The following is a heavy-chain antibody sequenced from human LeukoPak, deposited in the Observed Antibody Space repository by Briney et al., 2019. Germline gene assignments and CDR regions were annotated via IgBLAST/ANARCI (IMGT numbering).Heavy chain of an antibody. CDR2: MNPNSGNT. Sequence: ASVKVSCKASGYTFTSYDINWVRQATGQGLEWMGWMNPNSGNTGYARKFQGRVTITRNTSISTAYMELSSLRSEDTAVYYCARHRNQKYSGSYYGWFDPWGQGTLVTVSS. CDR1: GYTFTSYD. J-gene: IGHJ5*02. D-gene: IGHD1-26*01. V-gene: IGHV1-8*03. CDR3: ARHRNQKYSGSYYGWFDP.